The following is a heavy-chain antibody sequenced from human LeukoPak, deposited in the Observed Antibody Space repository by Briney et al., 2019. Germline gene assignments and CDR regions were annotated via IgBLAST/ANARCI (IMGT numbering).Heavy chain of an antibody. CDR1: GGSISSYY. V-gene: IGHV4-4*07. D-gene: IGHD2-2*01. CDR3: ARSLDCSSTSCSPVTDAFDI. Sequence: SETLSLTCTVSGGSISSYYWSWIRQPAGKGLEWIGRIYASGSTNYNPSLKSRVTISVDTSKNQFSLKLSSVTAADTAVYYCARSLDCSSTSCSPVTDAFDIWGQGTMVTVSS. J-gene: IGHJ3*02. CDR2: IYASGST.